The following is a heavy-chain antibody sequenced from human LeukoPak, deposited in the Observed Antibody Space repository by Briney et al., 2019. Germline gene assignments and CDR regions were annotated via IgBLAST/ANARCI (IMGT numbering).Heavy chain of an antibody. CDR2: VYTSGKT. V-gene: IGHV3-53*01. Sequence: GGSLTLSCAASGFTVSSNYMSWVRQTPGKGLEWVSVVYTSGKTYYADSVKGRFTISRDISKNTLYLQMNSLRAEDTAVYYCARLQGNWYIPAWGQGTLVTVSS. CDR3: ARLQGNWYIPA. D-gene: IGHD6-13*01. J-gene: IGHJ5*02. CDR1: GFTVSSNY.